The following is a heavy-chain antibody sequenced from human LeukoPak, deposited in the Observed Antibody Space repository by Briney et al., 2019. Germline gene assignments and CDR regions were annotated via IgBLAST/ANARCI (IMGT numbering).Heavy chain of an antibody. CDR3: ARGSWNYQPFFDY. Sequence: GGSLRLSCAASGFTFSSYGMHWVRQAPGKGLEWVAVISYDGSNKYYADSVKGRFTISRDNSKNTLYLQMNSLRAEDTAVYYCARGSWNYQPFFDYWGQGTLVTVSS. CDR1: GFTFSSYG. V-gene: IGHV3-30*03. J-gene: IGHJ4*02. CDR2: ISYDGSNK. D-gene: IGHD1-7*01.